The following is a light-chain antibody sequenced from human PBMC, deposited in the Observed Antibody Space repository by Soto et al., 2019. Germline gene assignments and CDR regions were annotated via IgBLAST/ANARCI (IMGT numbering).Light chain of an antibody. Sequence: QSVLTQPPSASGTPGQRVTISCSVSSSNIGSNTVNWYQQLPGTAPKLPIYSNNQRPSGVPDRFSGSKSGTSASLAISGLQSEDEADYYCAAWDDSLNGYVFGTGTKVTVL. CDR1: SSNIGSNT. CDR3: AAWDDSLNGYV. V-gene: IGLV1-44*01. J-gene: IGLJ1*01. CDR2: SNN.